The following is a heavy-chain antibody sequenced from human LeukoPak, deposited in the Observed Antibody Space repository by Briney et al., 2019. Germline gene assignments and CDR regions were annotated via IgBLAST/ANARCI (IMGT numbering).Heavy chain of an antibody. D-gene: IGHD3-9*01. J-gene: IGHJ4*02. Sequence: GGSLRLSCAASGFTFSSYAMTWVRQAPGKGLEWVSGISGNGGSTYYADSVKGRFIISRDNSKNTLYLLMNSLRAEDTAAYYCAKDRGRYFDWLYDFWGQGTLVTVSS. CDR2: ISGNGGST. CDR1: GFTFSSYA. CDR3: AKDRGRYFDWLYDF. V-gene: IGHV3-23*01.